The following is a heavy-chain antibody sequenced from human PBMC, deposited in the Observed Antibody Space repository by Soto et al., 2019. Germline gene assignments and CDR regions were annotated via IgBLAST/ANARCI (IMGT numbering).Heavy chain of an antibody. J-gene: IGHJ6*03. Sequence: QVPLVQSGAEVKKPGASVKVSCKASGYTFTSYGISWVRQAPGQGLEWMGWISAYNGNTNYAQKLQGRVTMTTDTSTSTAYMELSSLRSDDTAVYYCARGNTAMVLFDYYYMDVWGKGTTVTVSS. D-gene: IGHD5-18*01. CDR1: GYTFTSYG. V-gene: IGHV1-18*01. CDR3: ARGNTAMVLFDYYYMDV. CDR2: ISAYNGNT.